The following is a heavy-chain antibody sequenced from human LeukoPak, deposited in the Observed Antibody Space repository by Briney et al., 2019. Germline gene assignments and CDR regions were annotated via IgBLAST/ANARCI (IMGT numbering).Heavy chain of an antibody. J-gene: IGHJ6*03. Sequence: GGSLRLSCAASGFTFDDYAMHWVRQAPGKGLEWVSGTSWNSGSIGYADSVKGRFTISRDNAKNSLYLQMNSLRAEDTAVYYCAKSLSWFGEFLRSPMDVWGKGTTVTISS. CDR2: TSWNSGSI. CDR1: GFTFDDYA. CDR3: AKSLSWFGEFLRSPMDV. V-gene: IGHV3-9*01. D-gene: IGHD3-10*01.